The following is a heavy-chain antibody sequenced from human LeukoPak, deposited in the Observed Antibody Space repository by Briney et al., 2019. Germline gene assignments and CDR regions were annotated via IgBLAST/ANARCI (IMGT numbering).Heavy chain of an antibody. CDR2: VSYDGSNK. Sequence: PGRSLRLSCAASGFTFSSYGMHWVRQAPGKGLEWVAVVSYDGSNKYYADSVKGRFTISRDNSKNTLYLQMNSLRAEDTAVYYCAKAFNGPSIDYWGQGTLVTVSS. J-gene: IGHJ4*02. CDR1: GFTFSSYG. V-gene: IGHV3-30*18. CDR3: AKAFNGPSIDY. D-gene: IGHD2-8*01.